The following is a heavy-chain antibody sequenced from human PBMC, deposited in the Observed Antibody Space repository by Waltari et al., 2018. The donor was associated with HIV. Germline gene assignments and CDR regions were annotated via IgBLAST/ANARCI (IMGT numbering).Heavy chain of an antibody. CDR1: GFPFSSYA. CDR2: ISYDGSNK. J-gene: IGHJ4*02. D-gene: IGHD5-18*01. Sequence: QVQLVESGGGVVQPGRSLGLSCAASGFPFSSYAIHWVRQAPGKGLEWVAVISYDGSNKYYADSVKGRFTISRDNSKNTLYLQMNSLRAEDTAVYYCARGGYGWLPDGYWGQGTLVTVSS. CDR3: ARGGYGWLPDGY. V-gene: IGHV3-30-3*01.